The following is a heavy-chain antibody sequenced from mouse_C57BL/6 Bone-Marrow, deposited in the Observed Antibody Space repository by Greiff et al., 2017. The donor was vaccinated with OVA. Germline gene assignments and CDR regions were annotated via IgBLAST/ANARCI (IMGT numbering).Heavy chain of an antibody. D-gene: IGHD2-5*01. CDR2: IDPENGDT. J-gene: IGHJ2*01. V-gene: IGHV14-4*01. CDR1: GFNIKDDY. Sequence: EVQRVESGAELVRPGASVKLSCTASGFNIKDDYMHWVKQRPEQGLEWIGWIDPENGDTEYASKFQGKATITADTSSNTAYLQLSSLTSEDTAVYYCTSSNYYFDYWGQGTTLTVSS. CDR3: TSSNYYFDY.